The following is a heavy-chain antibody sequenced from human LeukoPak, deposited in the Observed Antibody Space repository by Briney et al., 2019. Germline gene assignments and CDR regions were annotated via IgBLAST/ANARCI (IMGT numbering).Heavy chain of an antibody. CDR3: ARGFWFFDL. CDR2: ISSSGSTI. V-gene: IGHV3-48*03. Sequence: PGGSLRLSCAASGFTLSSYEMNWVRQAPGKGLEGVSYISSSGSTIYYADSVKGRFTISRDNAKNSLYLQMNSLRAEDTAVYYCARGFWFFDLWGRGTLVTVSS. J-gene: IGHJ2*01. CDR1: GFTLSSYE.